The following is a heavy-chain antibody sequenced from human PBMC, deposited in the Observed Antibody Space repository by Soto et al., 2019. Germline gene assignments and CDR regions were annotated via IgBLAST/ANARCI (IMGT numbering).Heavy chain of an antibody. CDR2: IYYNGNT. CDR3: TRANWYSEY. V-gene: IGHV4-59*11. J-gene: IGHJ4*02. Sequence: QVQLQASCPGLVKPSETLSLTCSVSGGSISNHYWSWIRQPPGKGLEWIGYIYYNGNTNYNPSLKSRVTMSVDTSRNQISLKLTTVTAEDTAVYYCTRANWYSEYWGQGTLVTVSS. CDR1: GGSISNHY. D-gene: IGHD7-27*01.